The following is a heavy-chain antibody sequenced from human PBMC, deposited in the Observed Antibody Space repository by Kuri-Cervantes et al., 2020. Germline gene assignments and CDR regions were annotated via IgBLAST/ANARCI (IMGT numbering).Heavy chain of an antibody. CDR1: GYTFTGYY. D-gene: IGHD2-2*01. V-gene: IGHV1-2*02. CDR3: ARNLVVVPADAYYYYGMDV. J-gene: IGHJ6*02. CDR2: INPNSGGT. Sequence: ASVKVSCKASGYTFTGYYMHWVRQAPGQGLEWMGWINPNSGGTNYAQKFQGRVTMTRDTSISTAYMELSRLRSDDTAVYYCARNLVVVPADAYYYYGMDVWGQGTMVTVSS.